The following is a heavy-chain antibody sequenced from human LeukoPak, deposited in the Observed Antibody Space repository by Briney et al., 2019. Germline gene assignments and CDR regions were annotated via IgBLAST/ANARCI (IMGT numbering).Heavy chain of an antibody. CDR3: ARDEDNSGRYYYYMDV. CDR1: GGSVSSGTYY. J-gene: IGHJ6*03. Sequence: SETLSLTCTVSGGSVSSGTYYWNWIRQPPGKGLEWIGYIYHSGSSNYNPSLKSRATISIDTSKNQFSLNLRYVTAADTAVYYCARDEDNSGRYYYYMDVWGKGTTVTVSS. CDR2: IYHSGSS. V-gene: IGHV4-61*01. D-gene: IGHD3-22*01.